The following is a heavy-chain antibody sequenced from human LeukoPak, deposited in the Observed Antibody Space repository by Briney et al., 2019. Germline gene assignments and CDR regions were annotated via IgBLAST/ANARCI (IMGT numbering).Heavy chain of an antibody. V-gene: IGHV3-23*01. Sequence: GGSLRLSCAASGFSFKNYWMAWVRQAPGTGLQWVSTITGYGATFYADSVRGRFTIFRDTSMNTLFLQMNSLGAEDTAVYYCAKGAAAGKVDWFDPWGQGTLVTVSS. CDR1: GFSFKNYW. CDR3: AKGAAAGKVDWFDP. D-gene: IGHD6-13*01. J-gene: IGHJ5*02. CDR2: ITGYGAT.